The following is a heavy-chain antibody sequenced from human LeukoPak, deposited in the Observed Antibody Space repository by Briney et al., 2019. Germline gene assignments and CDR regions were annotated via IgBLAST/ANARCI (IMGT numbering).Heavy chain of an antibody. D-gene: IGHD3-9*01. CDR3: TTSDMYYDILTGYYADNGFDI. CDR2: IKSKTDDGTI. CDR1: GFTFSNAW. Sequence: GGSLTLTCAASGFTFSNAWMNWVRQAPGKGLEWVGRIKSKTDDGTIDYAAPVKGRFSISRDDSENTLYLQMNSLKTEDTAVYYCTTSDMYYDILTGYYADNGFDIWGQGTMVTVSS. J-gene: IGHJ3*02. V-gene: IGHV3-15*01.